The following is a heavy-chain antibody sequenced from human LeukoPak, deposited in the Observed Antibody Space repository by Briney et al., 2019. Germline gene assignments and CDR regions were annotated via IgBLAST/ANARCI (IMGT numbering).Heavy chain of an antibody. CDR1: GYTFTDYY. V-gene: IGHV1-2*02. CDR3: AIGAGNWKTSKFDY. J-gene: IGHJ4*02. D-gene: IGHD1-20*01. Sequence: ASVKVSWKASGYTFTDYYMHWVRQAPGQGLEWMGWINPNSGGTNYAQKFQGRVTMTRDTSISTAYMELSRLRSDDTAVYYCAIGAGNWKTSKFDYWGQGTLVTVSS. CDR2: INPNSGGT.